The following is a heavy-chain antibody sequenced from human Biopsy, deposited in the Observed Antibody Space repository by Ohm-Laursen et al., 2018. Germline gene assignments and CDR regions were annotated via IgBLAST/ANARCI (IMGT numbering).Heavy chain of an antibody. V-gene: IGHV1-8*01. CDR2: MIPSSGKT. CDR1: GYSFSTYD. Sequence: GASVKVSCKVSGYSFSTYDVNWVRQARGQGLEWMGWMIPSSGKTGYAQRFQGRVTLTMNTSISTAYMELSGLRSEDTAVYFCARGYSRRVSIFEASIYWFDTWGQGTQVTVSS. CDR3: ARGYSRRVSIFEASIYWFDT. D-gene: IGHD6-6*01. J-gene: IGHJ5*02.